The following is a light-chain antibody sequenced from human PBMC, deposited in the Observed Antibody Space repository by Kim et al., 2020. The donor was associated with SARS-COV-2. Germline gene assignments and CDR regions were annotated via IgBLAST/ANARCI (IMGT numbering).Light chain of an antibody. CDR1: QSVSGSY. J-gene: IGKJ1*01. CDR3: QQYDDSRPWT. V-gene: IGKV3-20*01. CDR2: GTS. Sequence: DIVLTQSPGTLSLSPGERVTLSCRASQSVSGSYLAWYQQKPGQAPRLLIYGTSSRATGIPDRFSGSGSGTDFTLTISRLEPEDFAVYYCQQYDDSRPWTFGQGTKVEIK.